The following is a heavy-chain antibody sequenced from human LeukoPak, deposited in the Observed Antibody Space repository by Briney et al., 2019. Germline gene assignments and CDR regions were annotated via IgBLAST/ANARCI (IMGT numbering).Heavy chain of an antibody. Sequence: PSETLSLTCAVYGGSFSGYYWSWIRQPPGKGLEWIGEINHSGSTNYNPSLKSRVTISVDTSKNQFSLKLSSVTAADTAVYYCARGGYSYGPAWHFDLWGRGTLVTVSS. CDR2: INHSGST. J-gene: IGHJ2*01. D-gene: IGHD5-18*01. V-gene: IGHV4-34*01. CDR3: ARGGYSYGPAWHFDL. CDR1: GGSFSGYY.